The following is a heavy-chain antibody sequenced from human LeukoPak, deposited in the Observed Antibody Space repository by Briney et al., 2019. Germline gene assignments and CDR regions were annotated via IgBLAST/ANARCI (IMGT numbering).Heavy chain of an antibody. V-gene: IGHV3-23*01. Sequence: GGSLRLSCAASGFTFSSYAMSWVRQAPGKGLEWVSAISGSGGSTYYADSVKGRFTISRTNAKSSLYLQMNSLRAEDTAMYYCARDWRVDSGTSAYLSPQPDYWGQGTLVAVSS. CDR1: GFTFSSYA. D-gene: IGHD3-22*01. J-gene: IGHJ4*02. CDR2: ISGSGGST. CDR3: ARDWRVDSGTSAYLSPQPDY.